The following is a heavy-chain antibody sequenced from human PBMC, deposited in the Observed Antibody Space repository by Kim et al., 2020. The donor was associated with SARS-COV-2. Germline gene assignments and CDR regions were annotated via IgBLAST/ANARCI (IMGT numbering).Heavy chain of an antibody. CDR2: IIPIFGTA. CDR1: GGTFSSYA. J-gene: IGHJ6*02. D-gene: IGHD4-17*01. Sequence: SVKVSCKASGGTFSSYAISWVRQAPGQGLEWMGGIIPIFGTANYAQKFQGRVTITADESTSTAYMELSSLRSEDMAVYYCARPYGDYSTPYYYYGMDVWGQGTTVTVSS. V-gene: IGHV1-69*13. CDR3: ARPYGDYSTPYYYYGMDV.